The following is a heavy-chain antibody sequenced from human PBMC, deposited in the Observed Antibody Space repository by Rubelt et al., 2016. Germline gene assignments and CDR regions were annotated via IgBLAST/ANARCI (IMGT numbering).Heavy chain of an antibody. Sequence: QAPGKGLEWMGGFDPEDGEKIYAQKFQGRVTMTTDISTSTAYLELRRLRSDDTAGYYCARLWSSYRTEPPTGMDVWGQGTTVTVSS. V-gene: IGHV1-24*01. CDR3: ARLWSSYRTEPPTGMDV. CDR2: FDPEDGEK. J-gene: IGHJ6*02. D-gene: IGHD4/OR15-4a*01.